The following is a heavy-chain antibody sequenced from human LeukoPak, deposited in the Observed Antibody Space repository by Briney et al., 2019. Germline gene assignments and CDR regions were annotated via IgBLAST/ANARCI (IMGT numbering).Heavy chain of an antibody. Sequence: SETLSLTCTVSGGSISSSSYYWGWIRQPPGKGLKWIVSIYYSGSTYYNPSLKSRVTISVDTSKNQFSLKLSSVTAADTAVYYCARQGSSWYGYWGQGTLVTVSS. CDR2: IYYSGST. CDR3: ARQGSSWYGY. V-gene: IGHV4-39*01. J-gene: IGHJ4*02. CDR1: GGSISSSSYY. D-gene: IGHD6-13*01.